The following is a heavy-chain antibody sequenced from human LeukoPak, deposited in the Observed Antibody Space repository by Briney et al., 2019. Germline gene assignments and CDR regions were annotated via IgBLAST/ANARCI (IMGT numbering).Heavy chain of an antibody. CDR2: ISGSGGST. CDR3: ARTLRSAKSSWFDP. CDR1: GFTFSSYA. Sequence: GGSLRLSCAASGFTFSSYAMSWVRQAPGKGLEWVSAISGSGGSTYYADSVKGRFTISRDNSKNTLYLQMNSLRAEDTAVYYCARTLRSAKSSWFDPWGQGTLVTVSS. V-gene: IGHV3-23*01. D-gene: IGHD6-13*01. J-gene: IGHJ5*02.